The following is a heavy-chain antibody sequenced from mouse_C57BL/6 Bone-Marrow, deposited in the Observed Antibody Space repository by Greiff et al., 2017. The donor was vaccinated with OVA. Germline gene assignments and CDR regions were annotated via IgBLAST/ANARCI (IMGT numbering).Heavy chain of an antibody. D-gene: IGHD2-1*01. J-gene: IGHJ1*03. V-gene: IGHV1-72*01. CDR1: GYTFTSYW. CDR3: AREGYGNYWYFDV. Sequence: QVQLKQPGAELVKPGASVKLSCKASGYTFTSYWMHWVKQRPGRGLEWIGRIDPNSGGTKYNEKFKSKATLTVDKPSSTADMQLSSLTSEDSAVYYCAREGYGNYWYFDVWGTGTTVTVSS. CDR2: IDPNSGGT.